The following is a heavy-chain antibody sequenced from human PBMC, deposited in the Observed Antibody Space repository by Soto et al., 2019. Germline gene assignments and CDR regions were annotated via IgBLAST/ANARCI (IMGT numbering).Heavy chain of an antibody. D-gene: IGHD5-12*01. V-gene: IGHV3-7*01. CDR2: IKQDGSEK. J-gene: IGHJ4*02. CDR1: GFTFSSYW. CDR3: ATGRRGYSGYDLY. Sequence: GGSLRLSCAASGFTFSSYWMSWVRQAPGKGLEWVANIKQDGSEKYYVDSVKGRFTISRDNAKNSLYLQMNSLRAEDTAVYYCATGRRGYSGYDLYWGQGTLVTVSS.